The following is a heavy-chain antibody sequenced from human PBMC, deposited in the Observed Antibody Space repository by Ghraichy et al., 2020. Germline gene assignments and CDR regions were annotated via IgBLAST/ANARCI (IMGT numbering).Heavy chain of an antibody. Sequence: SETLSLTCSVSSGSISGIIYHWGWIRQAPGKGLLWIGSISTSGSTYYNPSLKSRVTISVDPPENHFSLKLSSVTAADTAVYFCVAMRGGEVAGTDLFDRWGQGTLVTVSS. D-gene: IGHD6-19*01. V-gene: IGHV4-39*02. CDR3: VAMRGGEVAGTDLFDR. CDR1: SGSISGIIYH. CDR2: ISTSGST. J-gene: IGHJ4*02.